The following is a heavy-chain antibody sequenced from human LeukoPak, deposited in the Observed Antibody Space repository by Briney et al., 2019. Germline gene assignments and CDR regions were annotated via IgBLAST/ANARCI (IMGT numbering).Heavy chain of an antibody. CDR3: ARDRVVAATRSAFTYYYYYYMDV. CDR2: INPSGGST. D-gene: IGHD2-15*01. Sequence: ASVKVSCRASGYTFTSYYMHWVRQAPGQGLEWMGIINPSGGSTSYAQKFQGRVTMTRDTSTSTVYMELSSLRSEDTAVYYCARDRVVAATRSAFTYYYYYYMDVWGKGTTVTISS. V-gene: IGHV1-46*01. CDR1: GYTFTSYY. J-gene: IGHJ6*03.